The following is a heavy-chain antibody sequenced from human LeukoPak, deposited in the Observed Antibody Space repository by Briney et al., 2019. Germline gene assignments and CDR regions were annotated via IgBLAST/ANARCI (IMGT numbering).Heavy chain of an antibody. Sequence: GGSLRLSCAASGFTFHMSDMSWVRQAPGRGREWVSDISGSGCSTYYADSVKGRFTIYRDNSKNTLYLQMNSLRAEDTSVYYCAKDTAMVTGYWGQGTLVTVSS. V-gene: IGHV3-23*01. D-gene: IGHD5-18*01. CDR1: GFTFHMSD. CDR2: ISGSGCST. J-gene: IGHJ4*02. CDR3: AKDTAMVTGY.